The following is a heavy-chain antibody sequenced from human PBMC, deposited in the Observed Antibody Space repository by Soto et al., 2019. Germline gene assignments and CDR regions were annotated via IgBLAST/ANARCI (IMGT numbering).Heavy chain of an antibody. CDR2: IYYSGST. J-gene: IGHJ4*02. CDR1: GGSISSGGYY. V-gene: IGHV4-31*03. Sequence: PSETLSLTCTVSGGSISSGGYYWSWIRQHPGKGLEWIGYIYYSGSTYYNPSLKSRVTISVDTSKNQFSLKLSSVTAADTAVYYCARVIKIGYYDSSGLQREYFDYWGQGTLVTVSS. CDR3: ARVIKIGYYDSSGLQREYFDY. D-gene: IGHD3-22*01.